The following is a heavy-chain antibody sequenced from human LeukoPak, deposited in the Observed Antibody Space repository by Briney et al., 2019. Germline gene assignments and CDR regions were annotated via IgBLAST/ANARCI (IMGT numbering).Heavy chain of an antibody. CDR1: GGSISTYY. CDR3: ARLNGGN. D-gene: IGHD3-16*01. J-gene: IGHJ4*02. CDR2: INYSGST. V-gene: IGHV4-59*08. Sequence: SETLSLTCTASGGSISTYYLSWIRQPPGKGLVWIGYINYSGSTNYNPSLKSGLSILVGTCNSQFSLKLSSVAAADTAVYYCARLNGGNWGQGTLVTVSS.